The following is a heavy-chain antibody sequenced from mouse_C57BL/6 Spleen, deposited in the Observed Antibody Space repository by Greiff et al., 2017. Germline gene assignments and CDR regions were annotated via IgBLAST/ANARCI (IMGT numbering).Heavy chain of an antibody. V-gene: IGHV6-6*01. CDR1: GFTFSDAW. CDR3: TRSNFYFDY. J-gene: IGHJ2*01. Sequence: EVKLEESGGGLVQPGGSMKLSCAASGFTFSDAWMDWVRQSPEKGLEWVAEIRNKDNNHATYYAESVKGRFTISRDGSKSSVYLQMNSLRAEDTGIYYCTRSNFYFDYWGQGTTLTVSS. CDR2: IRNKDNNHAT. D-gene: IGHD2-5*01.